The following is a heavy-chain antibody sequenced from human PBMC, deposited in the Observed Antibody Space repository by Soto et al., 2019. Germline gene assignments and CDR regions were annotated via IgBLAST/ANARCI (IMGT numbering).Heavy chain of an antibody. Sequence: QVRLVQSAAEVKKPGASVKVSCKASGYTFTSYGISWVRQAPGQGLEWMGWISGYNGNTNLAQKLQGRVTMTTDTATSTVFMERRMLRADDTAVYYSTRTEYCSITTCSFPSWYNIRGYYYYGMDVWGQGTTVTVSS. V-gene: IGHV1-18*01. CDR1: GYTFTSYG. CDR3: TRTEYCSITTCSFPSWYNIRGYYYYGMDV. CDR2: ISGYNGNT. J-gene: IGHJ6*02. D-gene: IGHD2-2*01.